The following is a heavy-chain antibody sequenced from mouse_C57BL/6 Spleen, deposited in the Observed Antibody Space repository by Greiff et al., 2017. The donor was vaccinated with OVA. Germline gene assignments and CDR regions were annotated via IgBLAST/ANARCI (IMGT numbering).Heavy chain of an antibody. CDR3: ARYDSSYYYAMDY. V-gene: IGHV1-53*01. D-gene: IGHD3-2*01. CDR2: INPSNGGT. J-gene: IGHJ4*01. CDR1: GYTFTSYW. Sequence: QVQLQQPGTELVKPGASVKLSCKASGYTFTSYWMHWVKQRPGQGLEWIGNINPSNGGTNYNEKFKSKATLTVDKSSSTAYMQLSSLTSEDSAVYDCARYDSSYYYAMDYWGQGTSVTVSS.